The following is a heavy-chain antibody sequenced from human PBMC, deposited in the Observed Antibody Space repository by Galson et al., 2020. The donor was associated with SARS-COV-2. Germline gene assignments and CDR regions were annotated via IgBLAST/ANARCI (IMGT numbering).Heavy chain of an antibody. CDR1: GYTFTSYG. V-gene: IGHV1-18*01. J-gene: IGHJ3*02. CDR2: ISAYNGNT. D-gene: IGHD2-8*01. Sequence: ASVKVSCKASGYTFTSYGISWVRQAPGQGLEWMGWISAYNGNTNYAQKLQGRVTMTTDTSTSTAYMELRSLRSDDTAVYYCARVPNYCTNGVCPRKAFDIWGQGTMVTVSS. CDR3: ARVPNYCTNGVCPRKAFDI.